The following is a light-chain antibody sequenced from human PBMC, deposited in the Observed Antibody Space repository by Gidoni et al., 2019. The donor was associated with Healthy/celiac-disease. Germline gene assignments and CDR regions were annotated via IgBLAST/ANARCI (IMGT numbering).Light chain of an antibody. J-gene: IGKJ3*01. CDR3: QQYNNWPFT. CDR1: QSVSSN. Sequence: EIVMTQPPATLSVSPGERATLSCRASQSVSSNLAWYQQKPGQAPRRLIYGASTRATGIPARFSGSGSGTEFTLNISSLQSEDFAVYYCQQYNNWPFTFGPGTKVDIK. V-gene: IGKV3-15*01. CDR2: GAS.